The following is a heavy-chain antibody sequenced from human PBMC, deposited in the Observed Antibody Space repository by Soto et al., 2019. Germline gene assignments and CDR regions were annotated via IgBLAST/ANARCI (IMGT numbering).Heavy chain of an antibody. J-gene: IGHJ6*02. CDR3: ARSQGSSTSLEIYYYYYYGMDV. CDR2: IIPISGTA. Sequence: QGQLVQSGAEVKKPGSSVKVSCKASGGTFSSYAISWVRQAPGQGLEWRGGIIPISGTANYAQKFQGRVTITADESTSTAYMELSSLRSEDTAVYYCARSQGSSTSLEIYYYYYYGMDVWGQGTTVTVSS. D-gene: IGHD2-2*01. V-gene: IGHV1-69*01. CDR1: GGTFSSYA.